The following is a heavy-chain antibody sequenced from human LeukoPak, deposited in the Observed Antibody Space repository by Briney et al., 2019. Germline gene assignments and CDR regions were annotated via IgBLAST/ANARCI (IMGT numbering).Heavy chain of an antibody. V-gene: IGHV3-30*02. CDR3: ANSGYSSSWWRLYFDY. J-gene: IGHJ4*02. CDR2: IRYDGSNK. CDR1: GFTFSSYG. Sequence: GGSLRLSCAASGFTFSSYGMHWVRQAPGKGLEWVAFIRYDGSNKYYADSVKGRFTISRDNSKNTLYLQLNSLRAEDTAVYYCANSGYSSSWWRLYFDYWGQGTLVTVSS. D-gene: IGHD6-13*01.